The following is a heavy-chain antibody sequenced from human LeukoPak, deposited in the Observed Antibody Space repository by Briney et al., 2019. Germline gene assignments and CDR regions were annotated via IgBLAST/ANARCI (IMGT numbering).Heavy chain of an antibody. CDR2: ISSSGSTI. V-gene: IGHV3-48*03. CDR3: ARDRFRGDYFDY. CDR1: GFTFSSYE. Sequence: GGSLRLSCAASGFTFSSYEMNWVRQAPGKGLEWVSYISSSGSTIYYADSVKGRFTISRDNTKNSLYLQMNSLRAEDTAVYYCARDRFRGDYFDYWGQGTLVTVSS. J-gene: IGHJ4*02.